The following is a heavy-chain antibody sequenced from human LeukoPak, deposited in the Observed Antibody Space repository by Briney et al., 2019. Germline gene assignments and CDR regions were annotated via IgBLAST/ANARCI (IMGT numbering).Heavy chain of an antibody. D-gene: IGHD4-17*01. CDR2: ISYDGGNK. CDR3: TVETGGDYPHFDY. V-gene: IGHV3-30*09. Sequence: GRSLRLSCAASGFTFSSYAMHWVRQAPGKGLEWLAVISYDGGNKYYADSVKGRFAISRDNSKNTLYLQMNSLRAEDTAVYSCTVETGGDYPHFDYWGQGTLVTVSS. J-gene: IGHJ4*02. CDR1: GFTFSSYA.